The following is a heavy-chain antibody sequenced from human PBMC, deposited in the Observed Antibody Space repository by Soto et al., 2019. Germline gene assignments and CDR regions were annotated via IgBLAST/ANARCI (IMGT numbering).Heavy chain of an antibody. CDR1: GYSFTSYW. D-gene: IGHD5-12*01. CDR2: IYSGDSDT. V-gene: IGHV5-51*01. J-gene: IGHJ6*03. CDR3: ARANYYYYYMDV. Sequence: PGESLKISCKGSGYSFTSYWIGWVRQIPGKGLEWMGIIYSGDSDTRNSPSFQGQVTISADKSISPAYPQWSSLKASHTAIYSCARANYYYYYMDVWGKGTTVTVSS.